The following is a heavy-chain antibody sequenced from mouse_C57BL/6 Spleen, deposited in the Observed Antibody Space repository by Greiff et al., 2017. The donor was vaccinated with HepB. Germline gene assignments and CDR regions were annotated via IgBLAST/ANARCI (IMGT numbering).Heavy chain of an antibody. V-gene: IGHV10-3*01. CDR1: GFTFNTYA. CDR2: IRSKSSNYAT. CDR3: VRATTVVRYFDV. J-gene: IGHJ1*03. D-gene: IGHD1-1*01. Sequence: EVQVVESGGGLVQPKGSLKLSCAASGFTFNTYAMHWVRQAPGKGLEWVARIRSKSSNYATYYADSVKDRFTISRDDSQSMLYLQMNNLKTEDTAMYYCVRATTVVRYFDVWGTGTTVTVSS.